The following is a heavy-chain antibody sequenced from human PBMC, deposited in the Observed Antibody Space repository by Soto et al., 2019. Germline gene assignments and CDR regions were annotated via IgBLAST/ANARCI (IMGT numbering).Heavy chain of an antibody. CDR1: GDSIIVYY. Sequence: SETLSLTCTVSGDSIIVYYWSWIRQPPGKGLEWIGYVHYSGSTNYNPSLKNRVTISLDTPKNQFFLKLSSVTAADTAMYYCARGLTGRRFDYWGQGTLVTVSS. CDR2: VHYSGST. V-gene: IGHV4-59*01. CDR3: ARGLTGRRFDY. D-gene: IGHD2-15*01. J-gene: IGHJ4*02.